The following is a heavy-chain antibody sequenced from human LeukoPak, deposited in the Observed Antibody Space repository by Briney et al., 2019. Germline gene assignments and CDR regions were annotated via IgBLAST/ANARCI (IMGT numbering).Heavy chain of an antibody. J-gene: IGHJ3*02. Sequence: KAGGSLRLSCAASGFTFSSYSLNWVRQAPGKGLEWVSSISSNSSYIYYADSVKGRFTISRDNAKNSLYLQMNSLRAEDTAVYYCARVLSLPYYYDSSGYTDAFDIWGQGTMVTVSS. CDR2: ISSNSSYI. D-gene: IGHD3-22*01. V-gene: IGHV3-21*01. CDR3: ARVLSLPYYYDSSGYTDAFDI. CDR1: GFTFSSYS.